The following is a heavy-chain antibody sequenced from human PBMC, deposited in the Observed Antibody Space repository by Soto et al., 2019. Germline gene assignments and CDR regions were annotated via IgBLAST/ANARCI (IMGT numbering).Heavy chain of an antibody. CDR1: GGSITSGEYY. J-gene: IGHJ4*02. CDR2: IYYSGTT. Sequence: SETLSPTCIVSGGSITSGEYYWSWSRQRPGKGLEWIGNIYYSGTTSYNPSLKSRLTISVDTSKNEFSLKLTSVTAADTAVYYCARHLNTLVRGVSSHYFDYWGKGTPVP. D-gene: IGHD3-10*01. V-gene: IGHV4-30-4*01. CDR3: ARHLNTLVRGVSSHYFDY.